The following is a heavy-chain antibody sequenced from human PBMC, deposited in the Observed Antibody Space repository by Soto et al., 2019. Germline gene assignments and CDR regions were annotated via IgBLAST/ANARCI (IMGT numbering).Heavy chain of an antibody. CDR2: IYYSGST. D-gene: IGHD4-17*01. CDR3: ARHVDYGDYHTDY. V-gene: IGHV4-39*01. Sequence: SETLPLTCTVSGGSVSSSIYCWGWIRQPPGKGLEWIGSIYYSGSTYYNPSLKSRVTVSGDTSKSQFSLRLSSVTAADTAVYYCARHVDYGDYHTDYWGQGTLVTVSS. J-gene: IGHJ4*02. CDR1: GGSVSSSIYC.